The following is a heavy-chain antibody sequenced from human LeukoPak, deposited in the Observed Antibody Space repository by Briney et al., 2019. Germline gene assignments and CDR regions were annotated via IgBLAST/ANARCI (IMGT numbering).Heavy chain of an antibody. CDR2: IYHSGST. V-gene: IGHV4-38-2*02. D-gene: IGHD6-13*01. Sequence: SETLSLTCTVSGYSISSGYYWGWIRQPPGKGLEWIGSIYHSGSTYYNPSLKSRVTISVDTSKNQFSLKLSSVTAADTAVYYCARPIAAAGIVDYWGQGTLVTVSS. CDR3: ARPIAAAGIVDY. CDR1: GYSISSGYY. J-gene: IGHJ4*02.